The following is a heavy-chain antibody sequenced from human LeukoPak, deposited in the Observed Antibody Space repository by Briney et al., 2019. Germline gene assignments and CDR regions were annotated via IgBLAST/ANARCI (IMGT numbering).Heavy chain of an antibody. CDR1: GGTFSSYA. CDR2: IIPIFGTA. D-gene: IGHD6-13*01. Sequence: SVKVSCKASGGTFSSYAISWVRQAPGQGLEWMGGIIPIFGTANYAQKFQGRVTITADKSTSTAYMELSSLRSEDTAEYYCARSYSSSWYARFDPWGQGTLVTVSS. J-gene: IGHJ5*02. V-gene: IGHV1-69*06. CDR3: ARSYSSSWYARFDP.